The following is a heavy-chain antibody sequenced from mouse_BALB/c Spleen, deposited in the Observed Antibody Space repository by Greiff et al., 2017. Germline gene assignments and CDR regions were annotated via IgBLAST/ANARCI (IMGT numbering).Heavy chain of an antibody. D-gene: IGHD3-1*01. V-gene: IGHV5-15*02. CDR2: ISNLAYSI. J-gene: IGHJ4*01. CDR1: GFTFSDYG. Sequence: EVHLVESGGGLVQPGGSRKLSCAASGFTFSDYGMAWVRQAPGKGPEWVAFISNLAYSIYYADTVTGRFTISRENAKNTLYLEMSSLRSEDTAMYYCARVARATVAMDYWGQGTSVTVSS. CDR3: ARVARATVAMDY.